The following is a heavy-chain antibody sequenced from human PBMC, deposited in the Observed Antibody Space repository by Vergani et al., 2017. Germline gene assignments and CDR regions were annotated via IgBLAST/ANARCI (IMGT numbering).Heavy chain of an antibody. V-gene: IGHV3-23*01. CDR1: GFTFSSYA. Sequence: EVQLLESGGGLVQPGGSLRLSCAASGFTFSSYAMSWVRQAPGKGLEWVSAISGSGGSTYYADSVKGRFTISRDNSKNTLYLQMNSLRAEDTAVYYCARVFFYSRANGWFDPWGQGTLVTGSS. CDR3: ARVFFYSRANGWFDP. J-gene: IGHJ5*02. CDR2: ISGSGGST. D-gene: IGHD6-13*01.